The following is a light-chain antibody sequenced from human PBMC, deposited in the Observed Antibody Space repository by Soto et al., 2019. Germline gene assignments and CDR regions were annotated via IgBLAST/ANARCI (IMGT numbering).Light chain of an antibody. CDR3: QQSYSTSWT. CDR1: QSISSY. Sequence: DIHMTQSPSSLSASLGDRVTITFRASQSISSYLNWYQQKPGKAPKLLIYAASSLQSGVPSRFSGSGSGTDFTLTINSLQPEDFATYYCQQSYSTSWTFGQGTKVDIK. CDR2: AAS. J-gene: IGKJ1*01. V-gene: IGKV1-39*01.